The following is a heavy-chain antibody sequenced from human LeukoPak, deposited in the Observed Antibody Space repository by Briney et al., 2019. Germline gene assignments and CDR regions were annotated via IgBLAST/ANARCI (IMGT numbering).Heavy chain of an antibody. V-gene: IGHV3-30*02. J-gene: IGHJ3*02. CDR1: GFTFSSYG. Sequence: GGSLRLSCAASGFTFSSYGMHWVRQAPGKGLEWVAFIRYDGSNKYYADSVKGRFTISRDNSKNTLYLQMNSLRAEDTAVYYCLAYCGGDCYSGAFDIWGQGTMVTVSS. D-gene: IGHD2-21*02. CDR3: LAYCGGDCYSGAFDI. CDR2: IRYDGSNK.